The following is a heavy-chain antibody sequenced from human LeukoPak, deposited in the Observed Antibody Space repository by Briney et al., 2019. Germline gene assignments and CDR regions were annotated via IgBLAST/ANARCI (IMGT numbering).Heavy chain of an antibody. V-gene: IGHV1-18*01. CDR1: GYTFTSYG. CDR3: ARVTEPVWASYRHFDY. CDR2: ISAYNGNT. D-gene: IGHD3-16*02. Sequence: ASVKVSCKASGYTFTSYGISWVRQAPGQGLEWMGWISAYNGNTNYAQKLQGRVTMTTDTSTSTAYMELRSLRSDDTAVYYCARVTEPVWASYRHFDYWGQGTLVTVSS. J-gene: IGHJ4*02.